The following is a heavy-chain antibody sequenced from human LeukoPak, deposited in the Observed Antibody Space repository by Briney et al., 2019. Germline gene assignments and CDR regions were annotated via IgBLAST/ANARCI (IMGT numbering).Heavy chain of an antibody. CDR2: IYPSGTT. CDR1: GGFISGNL. J-gene: IGHJ4*02. D-gene: IGHD2-15*01. CDR3: ARDVCTGATCNSGAIFDY. Sequence: PSETLSLTCPVSGGFISGNLWSWLRQPAGKGLDWIGRIYPSGTTNYNPYLKSRVTMSVDTSKNHFSLRLSSVPAADTAVYYCARDVCTGATCNSGAIFDYWGQGSLVSVCS. V-gene: IGHV4-4*07.